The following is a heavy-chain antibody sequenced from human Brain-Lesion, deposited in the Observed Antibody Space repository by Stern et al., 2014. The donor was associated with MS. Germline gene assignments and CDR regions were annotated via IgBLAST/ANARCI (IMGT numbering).Heavy chain of an antibody. CDR3: ARGRVVPGFQYYATDV. D-gene: IGHD2-2*01. CDR1: GGSISSGGYY. J-gene: IGHJ6*02. V-gene: IGHV4-61*02. Sequence: QVQLQESGPGLVKPSQTLSLSCTVSGGSISSGGYYWSWIRPPAGKGLEWIGRILNSGSTSYNPSHKSRVPILIDASKNKFSLRRNARAAADTAVYYCARGRVVPGFQYYATDVWGQGTTVIVSS. CDR2: ILNSGST.